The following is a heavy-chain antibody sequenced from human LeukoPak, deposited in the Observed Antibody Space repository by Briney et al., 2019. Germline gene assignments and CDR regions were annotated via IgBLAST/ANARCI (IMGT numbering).Heavy chain of an antibody. V-gene: IGHV1-2*02. J-gene: IGHJ6*02. CDR3: AVAYCSSTSCYTGGDYGMDV. D-gene: IGHD2-2*02. CDR2: INPNSGGT. Sequence: ASVKVSCKASGYTFTDYYMHWVRQAPGQGLEWMRWINPNSGGTNYAQKFQGRVTMTRDTSISTAYMELSRLRSDDTAVYYCAVAYCSSTSCYTGGDYGMDVWGQGTTVTVSS. CDR1: GYTFTDYY.